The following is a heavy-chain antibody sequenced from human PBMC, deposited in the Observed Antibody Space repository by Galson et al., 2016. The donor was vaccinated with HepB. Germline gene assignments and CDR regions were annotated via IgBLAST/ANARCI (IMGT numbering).Heavy chain of an antibody. CDR3: ARIARETIFFGSSGYYGFEY. J-gene: IGHJ4*02. Sequence: SVKVSCKASGGTSNNFALSWVRQAPGQGLQWMGGISPTFGAANYEQKFQGRVTITADKSTSTAYLELSSLTSEDTARYYCARIARETIFFGSSGYYGFEYWGQGTRVTVSS. CDR2: ISPTFGAA. D-gene: IGHD6-19*01. CDR1: GGTSNNFA. V-gene: IGHV1-69*06.